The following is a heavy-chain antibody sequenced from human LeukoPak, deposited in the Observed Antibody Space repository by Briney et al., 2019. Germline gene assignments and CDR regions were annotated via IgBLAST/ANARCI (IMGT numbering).Heavy chain of an antibody. CDR2: ISGSGGNT. CDR1: GFTFSSYA. D-gene: IGHD1-1*01. J-gene: IGHJ4*02. Sequence: GGSLRLSCAASGFTFSSYAMTWVRQAPGKGVEGVSGISGSGGNTYYADSVRGRLSISRDNSKNTLYLQVNSLRAEHTAVYYCAKGTTEPGPLALDYWGQGTLVTVSS. V-gene: IGHV3-23*01. CDR3: AKGTTEPGPLALDY.